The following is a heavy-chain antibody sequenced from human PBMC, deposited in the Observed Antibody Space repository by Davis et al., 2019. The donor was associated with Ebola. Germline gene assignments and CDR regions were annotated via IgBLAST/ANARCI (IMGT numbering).Heavy chain of an antibody. Sequence: MPGGSLRLSCAVYGGSFGDKSCTWIRQPPGKGLEWIGEINPSGYNVYKSSLKSRVTMSLDTSKTVFSLKLSSVTAADTAVYYCARGTVVVVAVWGQGTLVTVSS. CDR2: INPSGYN. CDR3: ARGTVVVVAV. CDR1: GGSFGDKS. D-gene: IGHD2-15*01. J-gene: IGHJ4*02. V-gene: IGHV4-34*01.